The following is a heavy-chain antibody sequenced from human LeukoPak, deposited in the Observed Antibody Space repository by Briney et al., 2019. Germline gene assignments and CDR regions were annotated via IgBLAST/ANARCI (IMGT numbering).Heavy chain of an antibody. CDR3: ASVGVVADYGLDV. D-gene: IGHD2-15*01. Sequence: ASVKVSCKASGYTFTSYGISWVRQAPGQGLEWMGWINPNTGATTYAQRFQGRVTLTRDTSTSTAYMDLSRLRPDDTAVYYCASVGVVADYGLDVWGQGTTVTVSS. CDR1: GYTFTSYG. V-gene: IGHV1-2*02. J-gene: IGHJ6*02. CDR2: INPNTGAT.